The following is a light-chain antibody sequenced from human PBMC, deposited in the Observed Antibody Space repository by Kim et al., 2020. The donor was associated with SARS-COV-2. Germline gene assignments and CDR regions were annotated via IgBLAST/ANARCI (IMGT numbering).Light chain of an antibody. CDR1: SLRNYY. V-gene: IGLV3-19*01. CDR3: NSRDTNDKQFV. CDR2: GKN. Sequence: SSELTQDPAVSVALGQTVRITCQGDSLRNYYATWYQQRPGQAPVLVIYGKNNRPSGIPDRFSGSSSGNTASLTITGAQAEDEADYYCNSRDTNDKQFVFG. J-gene: IGLJ1*01.